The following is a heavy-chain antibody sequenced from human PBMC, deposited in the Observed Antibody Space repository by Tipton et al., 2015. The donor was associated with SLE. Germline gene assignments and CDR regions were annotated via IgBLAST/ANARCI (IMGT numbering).Heavy chain of an antibody. J-gene: IGHJ4*02. CDR1: GFTFSSYA. V-gene: IGHV3-30*04. D-gene: IGHD6-13*01. Sequence: SLRLSCAASGFTFSSYAMHWVRQAPGKGLEWVAVISYDGSNKYYADSVKGRFTISRDNAKNSLYLQMNSLRVEDTAVYYCAREGYSSTWYPYWGQGTLVTVSS. CDR2: ISYDGSNK. CDR3: AREGYSSTWYPY.